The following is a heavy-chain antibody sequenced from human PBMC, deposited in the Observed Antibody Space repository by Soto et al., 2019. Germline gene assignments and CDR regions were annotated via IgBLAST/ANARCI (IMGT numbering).Heavy chain of an antibody. J-gene: IGHJ4*02. CDR2: INPTGGAT. V-gene: IGHV1-46*01. CDR1: GYTFTSYF. CDR3: ARVEVKGAYNSV. D-gene: IGHD6-19*01. Sequence: QVQLVQSGAEVKKPGASVKVSCKASGYTFTSYFLHWVRQAPGQGLEWMGVINPTGGATSYAQKFQGRASMTRDTSTSTVYMELSSLGPDDTAVYYCARVEVKGAYNSVWGQGTLVTVSS.